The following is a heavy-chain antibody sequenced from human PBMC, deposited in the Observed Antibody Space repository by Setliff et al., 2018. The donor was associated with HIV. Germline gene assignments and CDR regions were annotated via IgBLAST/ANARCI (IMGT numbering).Heavy chain of an antibody. D-gene: IGHD6-19*01. CDR3: TSDPPASGWTLAY. V-gene: IGHV3-30*02. J-gene: IGHJ4*02. Sequence: PGGSLRLSCEASGFTFSDYGMHWVRQAPGKGLEWVTFIRNDASNTYYADSVKGRFTISRDSSKNTLYLQMDSLRAEDTALYYCTSDPPASGWTLAYWGQGALVTVSS. CDR2: IRNDASNT. CDR1: GFTFSDYG.